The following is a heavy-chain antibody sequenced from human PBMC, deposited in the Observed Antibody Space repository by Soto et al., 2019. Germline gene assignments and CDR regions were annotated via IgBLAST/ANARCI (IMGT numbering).Heavy chain of an antibody. CDR2: IYYSGST. J-gene: IGHJ1*01. D-gene: IGHD1-26*01. CDR1: GGSISSYY. Sequence: QVQLQESGPGLVKPSETLSLTCTVSGGSISSYYWSWIRQPPGKGLEWIGYIYYSGSTNYNPSLKTCVTISVDTSQTQFSVKLSSATAADTAVYYCAYVGSGACQLWGQGTLVTVSS. CDR3: AYVGSGACQL. V-gene: IGHV4-59*01.